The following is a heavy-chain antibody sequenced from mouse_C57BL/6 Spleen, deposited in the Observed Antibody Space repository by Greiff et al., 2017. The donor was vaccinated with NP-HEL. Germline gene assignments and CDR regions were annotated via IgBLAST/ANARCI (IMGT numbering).Heavy chain of an antibody. V-gene: IGHV5-9-1*02. Sequence: EVKLEESGEGLVKPGGSLKLSCAASGFTFSSYAMSWVRQTPEKRLEWVAYISSGGDYIYYADTVKGRFTISRDNARNTLYLQMSSLKSEDTAMYYCTRDNYGSTVFAYWGQGTLVTVSA. CDR2: ISSGGDYI. D-gene: IGHD1-1*01. CDR3: TRDNYGSTVFAY. J-gene: IGHJ3*01. CDR1: GFTFSSYA.